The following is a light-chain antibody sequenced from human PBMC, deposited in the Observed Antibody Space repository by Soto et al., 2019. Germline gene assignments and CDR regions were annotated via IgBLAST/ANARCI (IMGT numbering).Light chain of an antibody. Sequence: QSALAQPASVSGSPGQSITISCTGTSSDVGDYNYVSWYQQVPGKAPKLIIYGVSDRPSGVSDRFSGSKSGTTASLTISGLQAEDEATYYCNSSSSVTTYVVFGGGTKLTVL. CDR3: NSSSSVTTYVV. V-gene: IGLV2-14*03. J-gene: IGLJ2*01. CDR2: GVS. CDR1: SSDVGDYNY.